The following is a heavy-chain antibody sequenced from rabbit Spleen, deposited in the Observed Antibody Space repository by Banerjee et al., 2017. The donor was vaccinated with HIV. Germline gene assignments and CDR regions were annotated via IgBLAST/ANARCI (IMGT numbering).Heavy chain of an antibody. J-gene: IGHJ6*01. CDR2: IDTGSSGFT. V-gene: IGHV1S40*01. Sequence: QSLEESGGDLVKPGASLTLTCTASGFSFSFNSYMCWVRQAPGKGLEWIACIDTGSSGFTYFASWAKGRFTISKTSSTTVTLQMTSLTVADTATYFCARDSGSSFSSYGMDLWGPGTLVTVS. CDR1: GFSFSFNSY. D-gene: IGHD8-1*01. CDR3: ARDSGSSFSSYGMDL.